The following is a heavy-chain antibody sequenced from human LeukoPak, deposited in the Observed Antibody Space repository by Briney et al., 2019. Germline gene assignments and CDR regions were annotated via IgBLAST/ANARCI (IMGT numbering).Heavy chain of an antibody. CDR2: IYTSGST. J-gene: IGHJ4*02. Sequence: SETLSLTCNVSGGSFSIYYWSWIRQPAGKGLEWIGRIYTSGSTNYNPSLKSRVTMSIDTSKNQFSLKMSSVTAADTAVYYCARESVFTEFDYWGQGTLVTVSS. V-gene: IGHV4-4*07. CDR3: ARESVFTEFDY. CDR1: GGSFSIYY.